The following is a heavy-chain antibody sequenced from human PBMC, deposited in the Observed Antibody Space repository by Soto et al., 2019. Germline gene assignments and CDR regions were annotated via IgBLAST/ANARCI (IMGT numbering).Heavy chain of an antibody. Sequence: ASVKVSCKASGYTFTRYYIHWVRQAPGQGLEWMGIINPSGGSPSCAQRFQGRVTMTRDTSTSTVYMELSSLRSEDTAVYYCASSPTYSMDVWGQGTTVTLSS. CDR3: ASSPTYSMDV. CDR2: INPSGGSP. V-gene: IGHV1-46*01. CDR1: GYTFTRYY. J-gene: IGHJ6*02.